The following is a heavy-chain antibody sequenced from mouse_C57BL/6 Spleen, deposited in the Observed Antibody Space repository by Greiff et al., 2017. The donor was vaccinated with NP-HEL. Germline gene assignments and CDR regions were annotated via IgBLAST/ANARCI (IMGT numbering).Heavy chain of an antibody. CDR1: GYTFTDYN. V-gene: IGHV1-18*01. CDR3: AREVDDGGYYEFAY. CDR2: INPNNVGT. D-gene: IGHD2-3*01. J-gene: IGHJ3*01. Sequence: EVQLQQPGPELVKPGASVKIPCKASGYTFTDYNMDWVKQSHGKSLEWIGDINPNNVGTIYNQKFKGKATLTVDKASSTAYMERRSLTSEETAVYYCAREVDDGGYYEFAYWGQGTLVTVSA.